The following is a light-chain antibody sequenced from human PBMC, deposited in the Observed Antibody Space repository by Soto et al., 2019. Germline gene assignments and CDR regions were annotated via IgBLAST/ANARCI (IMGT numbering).Light chain of an antibody. Sequence: ELVLTQSPVTLSSPPVQRPNLSCSASQSVSSSYLAWYQQKPGQAPRLLIYGASSRATGIPDRFSGSGSGTDFTLTISRLEPEDFAVYYCQKYGSSPKTFGKGNTGAIK. CDR3: QKYGSSPKT. CDR2: GAS. J-gene: IGKJ1*01. V-gene: IGKV3-20*01. CDR1: QSVSSSY.